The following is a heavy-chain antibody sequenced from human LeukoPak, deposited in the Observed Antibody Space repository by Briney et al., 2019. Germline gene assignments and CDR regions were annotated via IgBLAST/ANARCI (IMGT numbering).Heavy chain of an antibody. V-gene: IGHV1-69*06. CDR2: IIPIFGTA. Sequence: ASVKVSCKASGGTLSSYAISWVRQAPGQGLEWMGGIIPIFGTANYAQKFQGRVTITADKSTSTAYMELSSLRSEDTAVYYCARGRYFDWLLQNYYFDYWGQGTLVTVSS. J-gene: IGHJ4*02. D-gene: IGHD3-9*01. CDR3: ARGRYFDWLLQNYYFDY. CDR1: GGTLSSYA.